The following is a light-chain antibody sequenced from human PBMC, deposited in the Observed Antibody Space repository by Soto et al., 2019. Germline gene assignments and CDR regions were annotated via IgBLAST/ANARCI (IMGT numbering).Light chain of an antibody. CDR1: QSVSSSS. J-gene: IGKJ2*01. Sequence: EIVLTQSPDTLSLSPGERATLSCGASQSVSSSSLAWYHQKPEQAPGLLIYGAFSRATGIPDRFSGSGSGTNFILSISRLEPEDSAVYYCQQYGSSPLYSFGQGTKLEIK. CDR3: QQYGSSPLYS. V-gene: IGKV3-20*01. CDR2: GAF.